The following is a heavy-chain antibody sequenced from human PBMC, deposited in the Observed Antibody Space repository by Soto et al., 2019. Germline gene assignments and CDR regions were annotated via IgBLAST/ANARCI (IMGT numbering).Heavy chain of an antibody. CDR2: ISSSSSTI. D-gene: IGHD1-1*01. V-gene: IGHV3-48*01. J-gene: IGHJ5*02. CDR3: ARAALYNWNDVSWFDP. CDR1: GFTFSSYS. Sequence: GGSLRLSCAASGFTFSSYSMNWVRQAPGKGLEWVSYISSSSSTIYYADSVKGRFTISRDNAKNSLYLQMSSLRAEDTAVYYCARAALYNWNDVSWFDPWGQGTLVTVSS.